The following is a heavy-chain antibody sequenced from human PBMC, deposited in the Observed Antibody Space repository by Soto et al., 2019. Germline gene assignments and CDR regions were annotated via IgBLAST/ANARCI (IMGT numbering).Heavy chain of an antibody. J-gene: IGHJ5*02. CDR2: INAGNGNT. CDR3: ARVPSQLWTKNWFDP. Sequence: ASVKVSCKASGYTFTSYAMHWVRQAPGQRLEWMGWINAGNGNTKYSQKFQGRVTITRDTSASTAYMELSSLRSEDTAVYYCARVPSQLWTKNWFDPWGQGTLVTVS. CDR1: GYTFTSYA. V-gene: IGHV1-3*01. D-gene: IGHD5-18*01.